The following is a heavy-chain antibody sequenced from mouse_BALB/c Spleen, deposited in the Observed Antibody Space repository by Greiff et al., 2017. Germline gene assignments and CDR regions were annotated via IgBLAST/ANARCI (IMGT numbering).Heavy chain of an antibody. CDR2: INPYNDGT. CDR1: GYTFTSYV. Sequence: VQLQQSGPELVKPGASVKMSCKASGYTFTSYVMHWVKQKPGQGLEWIGYINPYNDGTKYNEKFKGKATLTSDKSSSTAYMELSSLTSEDSAVYYCARGLRRDAMDYWGQGTSVTVSS. J-gene: IGHJ4*01. D-gene: IGHD2-4*01. CDR3: ARGLRRDAMDY. V-gene: IGHV1-14*01.